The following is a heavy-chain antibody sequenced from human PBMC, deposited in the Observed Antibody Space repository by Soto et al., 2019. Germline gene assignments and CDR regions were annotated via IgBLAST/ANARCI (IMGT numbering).Heavy chain of an antibody. CDR1: GGSISSSSYY. Sequence: QLQLQESGPGLVKPSETLSLTCTVSGGSISSSSYYWGWIRQPPGKGLEWIGSIYYSGSTYYNPSLKSRVTISVDTSKNQFSLKLSSVTAADTAVYYCARMGIAAAGMLDYWGQGTLVTVSS. D-gene: IGHD6-13*01. V-gene: IGHV4-39*01. J-gene: IGHJ4*02. CDR2: IYYSGST. CDR3: ARMGIAAAGMLDY.